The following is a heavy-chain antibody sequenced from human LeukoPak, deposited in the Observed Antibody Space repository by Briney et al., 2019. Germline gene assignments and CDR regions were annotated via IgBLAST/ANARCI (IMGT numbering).Heavy chain of an antibody. CDR1: GFTFSDYY. Sequence: GGSLRLSCAASGFTFSDYYMSWIRQAPGKGLEWGSYISSSGSTIYYADSVKGRFTISRDNAKNSLDLQMNSLRAEDTALYCRATSNHRGYGMDVGSQGTTLTVSS. V-gene: IGHV3-11*01. CDR2: ISSSGSTI. CDR3: ATSNHRGYGMDV. J-gene: IGHJ6*02.